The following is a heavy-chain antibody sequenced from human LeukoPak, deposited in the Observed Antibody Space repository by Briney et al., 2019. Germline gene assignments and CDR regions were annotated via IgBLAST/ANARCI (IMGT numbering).Heavy chain of an antibody. CDR3: ARFRSPHATAMIVVVPAVSDY. CDR1: GFTFSSYE. J-gene: IGHJ4*02. V-gene: IGHV3-48*03. CDR2: ISSSGSTI. Sequence: GGSLRLSCAASGFTFSSYEMNWVRQAPGKGLEWVSYISSSGSTIYYADSVKGRFTISGDNAKNSLYLQMNSLRAEDTAVYYCARFRSPHATAMIVVVPAVSDYWGQGTLVTVSS. D-gene: IGHD2-2*01.